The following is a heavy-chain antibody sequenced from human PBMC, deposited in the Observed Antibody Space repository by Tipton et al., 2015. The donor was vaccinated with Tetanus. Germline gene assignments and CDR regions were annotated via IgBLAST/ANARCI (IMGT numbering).Heavy chain of an antibody. CDR2: SWYDGTDK. D-gene: IGHD6-13*01. J-gene: IGHJ4*02. CDR3: ARRIAAAGNVHSFDY. V-gene: IGHV3-33*01. Sequence: SGFIFSSYGIHWVRQAPGKGLEWVAVSWYDGTDKYYADSVKGRFTISRDNSKNPLYLQMNSLRAEDTAVYYCARRIAAAGNVHSFDYWGQGTLVTVSS. CDR1: GFIFSSYG.